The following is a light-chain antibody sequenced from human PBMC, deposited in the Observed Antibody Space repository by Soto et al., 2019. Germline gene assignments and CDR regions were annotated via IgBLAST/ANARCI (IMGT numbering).Light chain of an antibody. CDR2: DAS. CDR3: QQYDDLPFT. Sequence: DLQMTQSPSSLSASVGDRVTITCQTSQDISNYLNWYQQKPGKAPKLLIYDASNLETGVPSRFSGSGSGTDFTFTISSLQPEDIATYYCQQYDDLPFTFGPGTKVGIK. V-gene: IGKV1-33*01. CDR1: QDISNY. J-gene: IGKJ3*01.